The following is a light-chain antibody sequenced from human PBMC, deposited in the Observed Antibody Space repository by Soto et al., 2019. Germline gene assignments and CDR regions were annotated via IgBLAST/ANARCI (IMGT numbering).Light chain of an antibody. CDR2: SSS. CDR3: QQSFSSRWT. CDR1: QGIITY. J-gene: IGKJ1*01. Sequence: DIQMTQSPSSLSASVVDRFTITFRASQGIITYLNWYQQKPGKAPNLLIYSSSTMQSGVPSRFSGSGSGTDFTLTVSSLQPEDFATYYCQQSFSSRWTFGQGTKVDIK. V-gene: IGKV1-39*01.